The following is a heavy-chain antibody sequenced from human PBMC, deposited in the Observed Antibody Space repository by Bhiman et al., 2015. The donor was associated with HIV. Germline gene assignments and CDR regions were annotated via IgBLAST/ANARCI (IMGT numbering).Heavy chain of an antibody. CDR1: GFTFSDYY. CDR3: AKVSPHYYYAMDV. J-gene: IGHJ6*02. Sequence: QVQLVESGGGLVKPGGSLRLSCAASGFTFSDYYMTWIRQAPGKGLEWISYISSSGRTIYYADSVKGRFTISRDNAQNSLYLQMNTLRAEDTAVYYCAKVSPHYYYAMDVWGQGTTVTVSS. CDR2: ISSSGRTI. V-gene: IGHV3-11*04.